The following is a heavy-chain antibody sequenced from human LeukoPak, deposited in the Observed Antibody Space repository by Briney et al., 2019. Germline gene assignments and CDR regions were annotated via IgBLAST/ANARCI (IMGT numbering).Heavy chain of an antibody. V-gene: IGHV4-59*01. J-gene: IGHJ4*02. CDR2: IYYSGST. CDR1: GGSISSYY. Sequence: SETLSLTCTVSGGSISSYYWSWIRRPPGKGLEWIGYIYYSGSTNYNPSLKSRVTISVDTSKNQFSLKLSSVTAADTAVYYCARVTPTYCSSTSCYETYGSGSHDYWGQGTLVTVSS. D-gene: IGHD2-2*01. CDR3: ARVTPTYCSSTSCYETYGSGSHDY.